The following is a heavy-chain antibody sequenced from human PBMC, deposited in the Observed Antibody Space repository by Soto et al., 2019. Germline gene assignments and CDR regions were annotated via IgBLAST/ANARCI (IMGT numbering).Heavy chain of an antibody. J-gene: IGHJ6*02. CDR1: GLIFSDYH. Sequence: EVQLVESGGGLVQPGGSLRLSCAASGLIFSDYHMDWVRQAPGKGLEWVGRIRRKANSYTTEYAASVKGRFTISRDDSKISLSLQMNTLKTADTSVYYCTLLVACSGGSSGMDVWCPGTTVTFSS. D-gene: IGHD1-1*01. CDR3: TLLVACSGGSSGMDV. V-gene: IGHV3-72*01. CDR2: IRRKANSYTT.